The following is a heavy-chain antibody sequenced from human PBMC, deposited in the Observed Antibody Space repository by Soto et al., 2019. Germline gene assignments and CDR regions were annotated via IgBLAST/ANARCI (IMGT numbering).Heavy chain of an antibody. V-gene: IGHV3-30*18. J-gene: IGHJ4*02. CDR2: ISYDGSNK. D-gene: IGHD4-17*01. CDR1: GFTFSSYG. CDR3: AKDLAGRRGLGGSLVGY. Sequence: QVQLVESGGGVVQPGRSLRLSCAASGFTFSSYGMHWVRQAPGKGLEWVAVISYDGSNKYYADSVKGRFTISRDNSKNTLYLQMNSLRAEDTAVYYCAKDLAGRRGLGGSLVGYWGQGTLVTVSS.